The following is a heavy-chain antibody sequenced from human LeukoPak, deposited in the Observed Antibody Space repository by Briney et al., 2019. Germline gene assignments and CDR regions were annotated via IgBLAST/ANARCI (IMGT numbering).Heavy chain of an antibody. CDR2: ISWNSGSI. J-gene: IGHJ4*02. V-gene: IGHV3-9*01. CDR3: ARDLTTVIAHVLYFDS. D-gene: IGHD4-11*01. CDR1: GFTFDDYA. Sequence: GGSLRLSCAASGFTFDDYAMHWVRQAPGKGLEWVSGISWNSGSIGYADSVKGRFTISRDNAKNSLYLQMNSLRAEDTAVYYCARDLTTVIAHVLYFDSWGQGTLVTVSS.